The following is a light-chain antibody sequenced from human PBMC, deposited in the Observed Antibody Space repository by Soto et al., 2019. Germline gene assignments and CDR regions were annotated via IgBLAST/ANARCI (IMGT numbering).Light chain of an antibody. CDR1: SSDVGAYKF. CDR2: DVT. V-gene: IGLV2-8*01. CDR3: SSYVGNSNYV. Sequence: QSVLTQPPSASGSPGQSVTISCTGTSSDVGAYKFVSWYQQNPGKAPKLIIYDVTKRPTGVPDRFSGSKSGNTASLTVSGLQAEDEADYYCSSYVGNSNYVIGSGTNFTGL. J-gene: IGLJ1*01.